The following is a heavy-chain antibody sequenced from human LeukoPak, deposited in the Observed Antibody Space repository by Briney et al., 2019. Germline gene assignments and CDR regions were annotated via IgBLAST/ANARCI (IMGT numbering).Heavy chain of an antibody. Sequence: GGSLRLSCAASGFTFSNHAMHWVRQAPGKGLKWVAVISHDGSNTYYGDSVKGRFTISRDNSKNTLDLQMNSLRAEDTAVYYCARETVTNHDAFDIWGQGAMVTVSS. V-gene: IGHV3-30-3*01. D-gene: IGHD4-11*01. CDR2: ISHDGSNT. CDR3: ARETVTNHDAFDI. CDR1: GFTFSNHA. J-gene: IGHJ3*02.